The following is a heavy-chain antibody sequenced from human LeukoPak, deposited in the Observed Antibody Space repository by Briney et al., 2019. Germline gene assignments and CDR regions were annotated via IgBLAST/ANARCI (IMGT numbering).Heavy chain of an antibody. Sequence: PGGSLRLSCAASGFTVSSNYMNWVRQAPGKGLEWVPSISSSSSYIYYADSVKGRFTISRDNAKNSLYLQMNSLRAEDTAVYYCARAEEIFEIYFDYWGQGTLVTVSS. CDR3: ARAEEIFEIYFDY. V-gene: IGHV3-21*01. D-gene: IGHD3-3*01. CDR1: GFTVSSNY. CDR2: ISSSSSYI. J-gene: IGHJ4*02.